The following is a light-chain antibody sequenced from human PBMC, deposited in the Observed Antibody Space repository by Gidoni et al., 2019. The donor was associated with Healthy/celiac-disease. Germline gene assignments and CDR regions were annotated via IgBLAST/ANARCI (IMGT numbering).Light chain of an antibody. CDR2: LGY. J-gene: IGKJ4*01. CDR3: MQALQTLGT. V-gene: IGKV2-28*01. CDR1: QSLLHSNGYND. Sequence: DSVMTQSPLSLPVTPGEPASISCRSSQSLLHSNGYNDLDWYLQKPGQSPQLLIYLGYNRASGVPDRFSGSGSGTDFTLKISRVEAEDVGVYYCMQALQTLGTFGGGTKVEIK.